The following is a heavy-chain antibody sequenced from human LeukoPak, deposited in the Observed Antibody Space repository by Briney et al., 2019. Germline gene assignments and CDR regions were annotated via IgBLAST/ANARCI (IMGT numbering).Heavy chain of an antibody. CDR3: ARVSYGSSWSDS. D-gene: IGHD6-13*01. Sequence: GGSQRLSCAASGFTFSSYNMKWVCQAPGKGLEWVSYISSGSTTIYYADSVQGRFTISRDNAKNSLYLQMNSLTAEDTAVYYCARVSYGSSWSDSWGQGTLVTVSS. J-gene: IGHJ5*01. CDR2: ISSGSTTI. CDR1: GFTFSSYN. V-gene: IGHV3-48*01.